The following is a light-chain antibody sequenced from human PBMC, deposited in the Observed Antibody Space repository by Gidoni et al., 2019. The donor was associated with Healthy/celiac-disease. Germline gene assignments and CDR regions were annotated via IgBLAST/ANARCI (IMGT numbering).Light chain of an antibody. CDR1: QSIRSY. V-gene: IGKV1-39*01. CDR3: QQSYSTPPYT. J-gene: IGKJ2*01. Sequence: DIEMTQSPSSLSASVGDRVTITCRASQSIRSYLIWYQQKPGKDPKLLIYAASSLQSGVPSRFSGSGAGTDFTLTISSLQPEDFATYYCQQSYSTPPYTFGQGTKLEIK. CDR2: AAS.